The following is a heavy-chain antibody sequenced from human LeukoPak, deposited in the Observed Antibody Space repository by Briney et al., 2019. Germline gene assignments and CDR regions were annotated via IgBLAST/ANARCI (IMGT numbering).Heavy chain of an antibody. CDR2: ISYDGSNK. Sequence: PGGSLRLSCAASGFTFSSYAMHWVRQAPGKGLEWVAVISYDGSNKYYADSVKGRFTISRDNSKNTLYLQMNSLRAEDTAVYYCASQVVATAFDYWGQGTLVTVSS. CDR1: GFTFSSYA. V-gene: IGHV3-30*04. D-gene: IGHD5-18*01. CDR3: ASQVVATAFDY. J-gene: IGHJ4*02.